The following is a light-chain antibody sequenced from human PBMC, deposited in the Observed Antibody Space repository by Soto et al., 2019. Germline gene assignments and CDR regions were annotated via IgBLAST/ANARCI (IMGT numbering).Light chain of an antibody. CDR3: SSYTSSSTLVV. CDR1: SSDVGGYNY. Sequence: QSVLTQPASGSGSPAQSITISCTGTSSDVGGYNYVSWYQPHPGKAPKLMIYEFSNRPSGVSNRFSGYKSGNTASLTISGLPAEDEADYYCSSYTSSSTLVVFGGGTKLTVL. V-gene: IGLV2-14*01. J-gene: IGLJ2*01. CDR2: EFS.